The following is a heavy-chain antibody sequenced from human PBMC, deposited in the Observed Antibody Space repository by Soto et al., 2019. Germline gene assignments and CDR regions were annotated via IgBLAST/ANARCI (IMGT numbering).Heavy chain of an antibody. CDR1: GGTFSSYA. V-gene: IGHV1-69*13. CDR3: ARDMGGYEGDYYYYYGMDV. D-gene: IGHD5-12*01. J-gene: IGHJ6*02. CDR2: IIPIFGTA. Sequence: ASVKVSCKASGGTFSSYAISWVRQAPGQGLEWMGGIIPIFGTANYAQKFQGRVTITADESTSTAYMELSSLRSEDTAVYYCARDMGGYEGDYYYYYGMDVWGQGTTVTVSS.